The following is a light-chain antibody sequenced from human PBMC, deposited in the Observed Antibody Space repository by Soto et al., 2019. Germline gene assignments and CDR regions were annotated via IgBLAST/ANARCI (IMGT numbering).Light chain of an antibody. CDR1: KSVSSY. Sequence: EIVMTQSPATLSVSHEERATLSCRTSKSVSSYLAWYQQKPGQAPRLIIYDASNRATGIPARFSGSGSGTDFTLTISSLEPEDFAVYYCQQRSNWPPITFGQGTRLEIK. CDR3: QQRSNWPPIT. CDR2: DAS. J-gene: IGKJ5*01. V-gene: IGKV3-11*01.